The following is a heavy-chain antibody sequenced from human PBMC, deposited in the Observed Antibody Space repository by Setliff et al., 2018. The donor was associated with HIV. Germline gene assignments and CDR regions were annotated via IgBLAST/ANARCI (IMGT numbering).Heavy chain of an antibody. Sequence: GGSLRLSCAASGFTFNTYAMNWVRQAPGKGLEWVSGISVGGGNTYYGDFVKGRLTISRDNSKNTLYLQMNSLRAEDTAVYYCAKDHATSSWFTALLDYWGQGALVTVSS. V-gene: IGHV3-23*01. J-gene: IGHJ4*02. CDR1: GFTFNTYA. D-gene: IGHD6-13*01. CDR2: ISVGGGNT. CDR3: AKDHATSSWFTALLDY.